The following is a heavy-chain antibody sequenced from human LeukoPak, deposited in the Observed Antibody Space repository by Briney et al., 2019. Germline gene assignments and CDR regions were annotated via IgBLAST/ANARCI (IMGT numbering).Heavy chain of an antibody. J-gene: IGHJ4*02. D-gene: IGHD6-19*01. Sequence: GGSLRLSCSASGCIFSNYVMYWVRRAPGKGLEYGSTINSNGGTTYYSDSVKGRFTISRDNSKNTMYRQMSSLRADDTAVYYCVKISTDWYMGIGDYWGQGTLVTVSS. V-gene: IGHV3-64D*06. CDR3: VKISTDWYMGIGDY. CDR2: INSNGGTT. CDR1: GCIFSNYV.